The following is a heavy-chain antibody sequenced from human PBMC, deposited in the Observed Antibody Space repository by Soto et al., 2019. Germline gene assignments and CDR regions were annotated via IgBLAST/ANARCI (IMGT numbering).Heavy chain of an antibody. CDR2: VSGYNDKT. D-gene: IGHD2-21*01. V-gene: IGHV1-18*04. Sequence: ASVKVSCKASGYTFTNHGISWVRQAPGQGLEWVGWVSGYNDKTKSGQKFQGRVTMTTDTSTSTAYMELRSLRSDDTAVYYCARDFYPVAYFFDYWGQGTLVTVSS. CDR1: GYTFTNHG. J-gene: IGHJ4*02. CDR3: ARDFYPVAYFFDY.